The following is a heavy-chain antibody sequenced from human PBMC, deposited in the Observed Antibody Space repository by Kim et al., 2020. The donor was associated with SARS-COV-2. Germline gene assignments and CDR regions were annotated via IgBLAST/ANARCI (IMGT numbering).Heavy chain of an antibody. J-gene: IGHJ6*01. D-gene: IGHD1-26*01. Sequence: GGSLRLSCAASGFTFSTYAMSWVRQAPGKGLESVSVINNRGDKSYYPDSVRGRFTISRDNSKNTLYLQMNSLRAEDTAVYYCAKFLSGSLYYYYAMDVWG. V-gene: IGHV3-23*01. CDR3: AKFLSGSLYYYYAMDV. CDR2: INNRGDKS. CDR1: GFTFSTYA.